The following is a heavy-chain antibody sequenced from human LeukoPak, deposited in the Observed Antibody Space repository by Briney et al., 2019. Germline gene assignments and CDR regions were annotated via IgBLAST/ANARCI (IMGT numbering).Heavy chain of an antibody. D-gene: IGHD6-13*01. CDR3: AREVRAAAGHNWFDP. CDR1: GGTFSSYA. CDR2: IIPIFGIA. J-gene: IGHJ5*02. V-gene: IGHV1-69*04. Sequence: GASVKDSCKASGGTFSSYAISWVRQAPGQGLEWMGRIIPIFGIANYAQKFQGRVTITADKSTSTAYMELSSLRSEDTAVYYCAREVRAAAGHNWFDPWGQGTLVTVSS.